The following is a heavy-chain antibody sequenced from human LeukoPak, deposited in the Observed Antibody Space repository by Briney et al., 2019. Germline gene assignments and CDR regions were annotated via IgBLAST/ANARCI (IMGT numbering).Heavy chain of an antibody. J-gene: IGHJ4*02. CDR1: GYTFTSYG. Sequence: ASVKVSCKASGYTFTSYGISWVRQAPGQGLEWMEWISAYNGNTNYAQKLQGRVTMTTDTSTSTAYMELRSLRSDDTAVYYCARVPCSSTSCYGRPYDYWGQGTLVTVSS. V-gene: IGHV1-18*01. D-gene: IGHD2-2*01. CDR2: ISAYNGNT. CDR3: ARVPCSSTSCYGRPYDY.